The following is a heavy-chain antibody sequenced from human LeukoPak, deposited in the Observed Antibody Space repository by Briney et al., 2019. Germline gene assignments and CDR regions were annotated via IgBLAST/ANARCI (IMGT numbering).Heavy chain of an antibody. D-gene: IGHD5-12*01. CDR2: MSSSGSVS. J-gene: IGHJ4*02. Sequence: GGSLRLSCEASGFSFSSYEMNWVRQAPGKGLEWVSYMSSSGSVSLYADSVRGRFTISRDNAKNSLYLQMNSLRADDTGIYYCVRGRTSGYDSGGDYWGQGTPVTVSS. V-gene: IGHV3-48*03. CDR1: GFSFSSYE. CDR3: VRGRTSGYDSGGDY.